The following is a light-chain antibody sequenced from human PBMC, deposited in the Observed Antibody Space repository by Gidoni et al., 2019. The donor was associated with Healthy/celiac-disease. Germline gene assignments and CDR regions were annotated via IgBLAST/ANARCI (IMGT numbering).Light chain of an antibody. V-gene: IGKV2-28*01. Sequence: DIVMTQSPLSLPVTPGEPASISCRSSQSLLHSNGYNYLDWYLQKPGQSPQLLSYLGSNRASGVPDRCSGSGAGTDFTLKISRVEAEDVGVYYCMQALQTPYTFGQGTKLEIK. CDR1: QSLLHSNGYNY. CDR3: MQALQTPYT. J-gene: IGKJ2*01. CDR2: LGS.